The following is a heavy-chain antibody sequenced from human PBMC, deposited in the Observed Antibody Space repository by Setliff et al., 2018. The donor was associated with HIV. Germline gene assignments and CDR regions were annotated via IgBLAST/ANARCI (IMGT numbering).Heavy chain of an antibody. D-gene: IGHD5-12*01. CDR2: MNPNSGNT. J-gene: IGHJ6*03. CDR1: GYTFTSYD. CDR3: ARDHQWLLRGSYYYYYYMDV. Sequence: ASVKVSCKASGYTFTSYDINWVRQATGQGLEWMGWMNPNSGNTGYAQKFQGRVTITRNTSISTAYMELSSLRSEDTAVYYCARDHQWLLRGSYYYYYYMDVWGKGTTVTSP. V-gene: IGHV1-8*03.